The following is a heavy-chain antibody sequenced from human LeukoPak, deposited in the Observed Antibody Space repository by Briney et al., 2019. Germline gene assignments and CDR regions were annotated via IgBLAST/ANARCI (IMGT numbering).Heavy chain of an antibody. CDR1: GLTFSSSW. Sequence: GGSLRLSCAASGLTFSSSWMYWVRQAPGKGLVWVSDINSDGSNTRYPDSVRGRFTISRDNAKEIVHLQMNSLRAEDTAVYYCARAVSGWQAIDYWGQGTLVTVSS. CDR3: ARAVSGWQAIDY. J-gene: IGHJ4*02. CDR2: INSDGSNT. D-gene: IGHD6-19*01. V-gene: IGHV3-74*01.